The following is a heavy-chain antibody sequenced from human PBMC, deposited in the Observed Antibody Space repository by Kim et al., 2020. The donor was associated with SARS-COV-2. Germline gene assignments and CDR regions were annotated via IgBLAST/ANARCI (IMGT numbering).Heavy chain of an antibody. CDR3: ARQKGAFGYYFDY. Sequence: WYNPSLQSRVTISVDTSKNQFSLRLTSVIATDTALYYCARQKGAFGYYFDYWGQGILVTVSS. D-gene: IGHD3-3*02. J-gene: IGHJ4*02. V-gene: IGHV4-39*01.